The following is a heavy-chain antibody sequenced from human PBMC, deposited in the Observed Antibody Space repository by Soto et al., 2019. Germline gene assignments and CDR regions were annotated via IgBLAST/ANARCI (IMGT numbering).Heavy chain of an antibody. Sequence: QVQLQESGPGLVKPSETLSLTCTVPGGSVSSGSYYWSWIRQPPGKGLEWIGYIYYSGSTNYNPSLKSRVTISVDTSKNQFSLKLSSVTAADTAVYYCARAAVAGSGNWFDPWGQGTLVTVSS. CDR3: ARAAVAGSGNWFDP. CDR1: GGSVSSGSYY. J-gene: IGHJ5*02. V-gene: IGHV4-61*01. D-gene: IGHD6-19*01. CDR2: IYYSGST.